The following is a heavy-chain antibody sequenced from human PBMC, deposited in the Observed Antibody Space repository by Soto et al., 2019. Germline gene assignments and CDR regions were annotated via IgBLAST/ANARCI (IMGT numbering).Heavy chain of an antibody. CDR1: GFTFSSYS. J-gene: IGHJ4*02. V-gene: IGHV3-21*01. CDR2: ISSSSSYI. CDR3: ARDLYSSSARYFDY. D-gene: IGHD6-6*01. Sequence: GGSLRLSCAASGFTFSSYSMNWVRQAPGKGLEWVSSISSSSSYIYYADSVKGRFTISRDNAKNSLYLQMNSLRAEDTAVYHCARDLYSSSARYFDYWGQGTLVTVSS.